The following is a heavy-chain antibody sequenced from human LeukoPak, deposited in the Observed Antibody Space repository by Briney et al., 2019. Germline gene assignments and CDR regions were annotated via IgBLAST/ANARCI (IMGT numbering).Heavy chain of an antibody. CDR3: ARECGGDCYSAYFDL. Sequence: SETLSLTCTVSGGSISSYYWSWIRQHPGKGLEWIGYIYYSGSTNYNPSLKSRVTISVDTSKNQFSLKLSSVTAADTAVYYCARECGGDCYSAYFDLWGRGTLVTVSS. CDR1: GGSISSYY. CDR2: IYYSGST. J-gene: IGHJ2*01. V-gene: IGHV4-59*01. D-gene: IGHD2-21*01.